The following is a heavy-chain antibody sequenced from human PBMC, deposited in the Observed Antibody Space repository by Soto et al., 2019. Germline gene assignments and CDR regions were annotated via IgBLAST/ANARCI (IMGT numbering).Heavy chain of an antibody. CDR3: VFCDTTSCSDYYFYS. Sequence: GGSLRLSCAASGFTFSSYWMLWVRQAPGKGLVWVSVLYSGDTTYYADSVKGRFIISRDDSKNTLHLQMNSLRGDDTAVYYCVFCDTTSCSDYYFYSWGQGCLVPVSS. D-gene: IGHD2-15*01. J-gene: IGHJ4*02. CDR1: GFTFSSYW. CDR2: LYSGDTT. V-gene: IGHV3-53*01.